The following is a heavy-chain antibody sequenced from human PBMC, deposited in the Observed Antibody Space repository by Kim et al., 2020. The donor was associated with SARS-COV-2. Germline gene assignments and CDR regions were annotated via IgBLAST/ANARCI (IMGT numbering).Heavy chain of an antibody. CDR3: ARDRSVTTGGDAFDI. V-gene: IGHV3-21*01. D-gene: IGHD4-17*01. CDR2: ISSSSSYI. CDR1: GFTFSSYS. Sequence: GGPLRLSCAASGFTFSSYSMNWVRQAPGKGLEWVSSISSSSSYIYYADSVKGRFTISRDNAKNSLYLQMNSLRAEDTAVYYCARDRSVTTGGDAFDIWGQGTMVTVSS. J-gene: IGHJ3*02.